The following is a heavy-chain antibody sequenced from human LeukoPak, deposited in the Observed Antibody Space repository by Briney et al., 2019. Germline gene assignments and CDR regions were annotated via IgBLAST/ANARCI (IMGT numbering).Heavy chain of an antibody. D-gene: IGHD6-19*01. J-gene: IGHJ6*03. V-gene: IGHV3-23*01. CDR3: AKGGWLGIFDNYYMDV. CDR1: GFTFSSDA. Sequence: GGSLRLSCAASGFTFSSDAMSWVRQAPGKGLEWVSAISHIGGSTYYADSVKGRFTISRDNSKNMLYLQMNTLRSEDTATYYCAKGGWLGIFDNYYMDVWGNGTAVTVSS. CDR2: ISHIGGST.